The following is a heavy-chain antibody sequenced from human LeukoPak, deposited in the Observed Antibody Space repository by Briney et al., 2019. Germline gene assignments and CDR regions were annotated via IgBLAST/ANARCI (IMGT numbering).Heavy chain of an antibody. V-gene: IGHV3-33*01. Sequence: GGSLRLSCAASGFTFSSYGVHWIRQAPGKGLEWVAIIWFDGSNKYYADSVKGRFTISRDNSKNTVDLQMSSLRVEDTAVYYCARDSNNYYDSGSYIHWCDPWGQGTLVTVSS. CDR1: GFTFSSYG. CDR3: ARDSNNYYDSGSYIHWCDP. CDR2: IWFDGSNK. J-gene: IGHJ5*02. D-gene: IGHD3-10*01.